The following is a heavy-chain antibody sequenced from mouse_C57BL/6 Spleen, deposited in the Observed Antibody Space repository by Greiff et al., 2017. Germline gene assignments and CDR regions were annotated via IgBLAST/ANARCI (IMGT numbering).Heavy chain of an antibody. D-gene: IGHD2-3*01. CDR3: ARDDGYPAWFAY. CDR2: ISDGGSYT. V-gene: IGHV5-4*01. CDR1: GFTFSSYA. J-gene: IGHJ3*01. Sequence: EVQRVESGGGLVKPGGSLKLSCAASGFTFSSYAMSWVRQTPEKRLEWVATISDGGSYTYYPDNVKGRFTISRDNAKNNLYLQMSHLKSEDTAMYYCARDDGYPAWFAYWGQGTLVTVSA.